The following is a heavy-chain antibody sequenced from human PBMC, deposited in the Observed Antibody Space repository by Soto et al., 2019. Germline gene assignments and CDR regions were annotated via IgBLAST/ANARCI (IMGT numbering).Heavy chain of an antibody. V-gene: IGHV4-31*03. CDR2: IYYSGST. CDR3: GSGSFPIPNTNGMDV. D-gene: IGHD3-10*01. Sequence: PSETLSLTCTVSGGSISSGGYYWSWIRQHPGKGLEWIGYIYYSGSTYYNPSLKSRVTISVDTSKSQFSLNLSFVTAADTAMYYCGSGSFPIPNTNGMDVWGQGTTVTVSS. CDR1: GGSISSGGYY. J-gene: IGHJ6*02.